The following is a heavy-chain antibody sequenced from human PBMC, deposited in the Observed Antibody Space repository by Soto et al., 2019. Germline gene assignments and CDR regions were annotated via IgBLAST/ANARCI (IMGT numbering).Heavy chain of an antibody. Sequence: QVQLVQSGAEVKKPGASVKVSCKASGYTFTSYFMHWVRQAPGQGLEWMGIINPSGGSTSHAQKFQGRVSMTRDTSTSGVYMEQSSLRSEDTAVYYCARVYCSGGSCYSIDYWGQGTLGTVSS. CDR3: ARVYCSGGSCYSIDY. J-gene: IGHJ4*02. CDR1: GYTFTSYF. D-gene: IGHD2-15*01. CDR2: INPSGGST. V-gene: IGHV1-46*03.